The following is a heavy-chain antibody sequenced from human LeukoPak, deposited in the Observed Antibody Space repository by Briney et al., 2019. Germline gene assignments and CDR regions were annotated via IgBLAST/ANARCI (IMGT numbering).Heavy chain of an antibody. CDR1: GGTFSSYA. CDR2: IIPIFGTA. D-gene: IGHD3-22*01. J-gene: IGHJ6*02. Sequence: SVKVSCKASGGTFSSYAISWVRQAPGQGLEWMGGIIPIFGTANYAQKFQGRVTITADESTSTAYMELSSLRSEDTAVYYCARDYYDSSGYSIYYYYYYGMDVWGQGTTVTVSS. CDR3: ARDYYDSSGYSIYYYYYYGMDV. V-gene: IGHV1-69*01.